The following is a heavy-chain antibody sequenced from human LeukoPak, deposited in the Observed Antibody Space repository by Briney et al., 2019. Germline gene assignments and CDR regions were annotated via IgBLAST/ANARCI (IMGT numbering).Heavy chain of an antibody. V-gene: IGHV4-38-2*02. D-gene: IGHD3-16*01. CDR3: ASVGGGSPY. Sequence: SETLSLTCTVSGYSISSGHFWSWIRQPPGKGLEWIGSIYGSGTTYYDPPLRSRVSISADTSKNHFSLELSSVAAADTAVYYCASVGGGSPYWGQGTLVTVSS. J-gene: IGHJ4*02. CDR1: GYSISSGHF. CDR2: IYGSGTT.